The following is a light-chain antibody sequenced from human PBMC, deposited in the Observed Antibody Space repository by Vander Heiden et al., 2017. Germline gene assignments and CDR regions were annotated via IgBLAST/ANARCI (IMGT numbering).Light chain of an antibody. CDR1: QSVSSY. CDR2: DAS. Sequence: EIVLTQSPATLSLSPGERATLSCRASQSVSSYLAWYQQNPGQAPRLLIYDASNRATGVPARFSGSGSERDFTLTISSLEPEDFAIYYCQQRSNWPAAFGGGTMVEIK. J-gene: IGKJ4*01. V-gene: IGKV3-11*02. CDR3: QQRSNWPAA.